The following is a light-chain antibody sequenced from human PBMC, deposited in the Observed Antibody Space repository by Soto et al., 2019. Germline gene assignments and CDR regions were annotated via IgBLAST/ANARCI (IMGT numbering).Light chain of an antibody. J-gene: IGLJ3*02. CDR3: MCYAGGNNWV. CDR1: RSDVGGYNS. Sequence: QSALTQPRSVSGSPGQSVTISCSGTRSDVGGYNSVSWYQQESGKAPKLMIYDVTKRPSGVPDRFSGSKSANTASLTVSGLQAEDEADYYCMCYAGGNNWVFGGGTKVTVL. V-gene: IGLV2-11*01. CDR2: DVT.